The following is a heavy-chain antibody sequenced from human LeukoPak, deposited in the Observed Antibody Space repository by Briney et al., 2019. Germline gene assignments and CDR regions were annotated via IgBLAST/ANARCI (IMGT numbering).Heavy chain of an antibody. CDR2: INHSGSS. D-gene: IGHD2-2*01. V-gene: IGHV4-34*01. CDR1: GWSFNAYY. Sequence: PSGTLSLTCAVYGWSFNAYYWNWIRQPPGKGLEWIGEINHSGSSNHNPSLKSRVSISVDTSKNQFAPELTSVTVADTAVYYCARGQVPSARGHNWFDPWGQGTLVTVSS. J-gene: IGHJ5*02. CDR3: ARGQVPSARGHNWFDP.